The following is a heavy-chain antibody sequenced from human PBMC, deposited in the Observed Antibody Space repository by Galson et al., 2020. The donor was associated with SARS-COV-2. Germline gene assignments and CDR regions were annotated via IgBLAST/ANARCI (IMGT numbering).Heavy chain of an antibody. CDR2: INHSGST. CDR3: ARGPGGPARYCSGGSCYPIKYCQH. CDR1: GGSFSGYY. Sequence: SETLSLTCAVYGGSFSGYYWSWIRQPPGKGLEWIGEINHSGSTNYNPSLKSRVTISVDTSKNQFSLKLSSVTAADTAVYYCARGPGGPARYCSGGSCYPIKYCQHWGQGTLVTVSS. J-gene: IGHJ1*01. V-gene: IGHV4-34*01. D-gene: IGHD2-15*01.